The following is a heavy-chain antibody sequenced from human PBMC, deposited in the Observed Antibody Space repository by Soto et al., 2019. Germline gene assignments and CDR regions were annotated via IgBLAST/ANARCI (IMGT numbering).Heavy chain of an antibody. J-gene: IGHJ3*02. D-gene: IGHD5-18*01. CDR1: GGTFSSYA. CDR3: ARERGTAMAGLYAFDI. V-gene: IGHV1-69*12. CDR2: IIPIFGTA. Sequence: QVQLVQSGAEVKKPGSSVKVSCKASGGTFSSYAITWVRQAPGQGLEWMGGIIPIFGTANYAQKFQGRVTITADESTSTADMELSSLRYEDTAVYYCARERGTAMAGLYAFDIWGQGTMVTVSS.